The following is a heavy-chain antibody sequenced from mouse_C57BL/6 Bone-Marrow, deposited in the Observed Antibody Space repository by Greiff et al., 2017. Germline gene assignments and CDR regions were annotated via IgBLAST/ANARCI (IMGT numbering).Heavy chain of an antibody. V-gene: IGHV1-9*01. CDR2: ILPGSGST. CDR3: ARKDGYPHYYAMDY. D-gene: IGHD2-3*01. CDR1: GYTFTGYW. J-gene: IGHJ4*01. Sequence: QVQLQQSGAELMKPGASVKLSCKATGYTFTGYWIEWVKQRPGHGLEWIGEILPGSGSTNYNEKFKGKATFTADTSSNTAYMQLSILTTEDSAIYYGARKDGYPHYYAMDYWGQGTSVTVSS.